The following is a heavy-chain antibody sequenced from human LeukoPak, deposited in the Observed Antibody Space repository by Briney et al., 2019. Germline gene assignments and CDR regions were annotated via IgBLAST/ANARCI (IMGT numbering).Heavy chain of an antibody. V-gene: IGHV3-74*01. CDR3: AKDLIAVGEGYYFDY. CDR2: INGDGSST. CDR1: GFSFSSYW. J-gene: IGHJ4*02. D-gene: IGHD6-19*01. Sequence: GGSLRLSCAASGFSFSSYWMHWVRQAPGKGLVWVSRINGDGSSTRYADSVKGRFTISRDNAKNTLYLQMNSLRAEDTAVYYCAKDLIAVGEGYYFDYWGQGTLVTVSS.